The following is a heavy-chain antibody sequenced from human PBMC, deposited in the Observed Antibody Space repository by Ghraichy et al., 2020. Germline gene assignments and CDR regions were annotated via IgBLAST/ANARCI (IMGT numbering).Heavy chain of an antibody. CDR3: TTFELTVSNQFYWYFDL. D-gene: IGHD3-3*02. J-gene: IGHJ2*01. V-gene: IGHV3-15*07. Sequence: GGSLRLSCAASGFTFKDAWMNWVRQAPGKPLEWVARIKPETDGGATDYAAPVKRRFTISTDDSTNTLYLQMNSLQTEDTAVYYCTTFELTVSNQFYWYFDLWGRGTLVTVSS. CDR1: GFTFKDAW. CDR2: IKPETDGGAT.